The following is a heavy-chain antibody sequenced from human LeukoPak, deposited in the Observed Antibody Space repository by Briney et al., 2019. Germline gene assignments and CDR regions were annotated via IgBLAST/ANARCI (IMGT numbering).Heavy chain of an antibody. V-gene: IGHV3-23*01. J-gene: IGHJ4*02. D-gene: IGHD4-17*01. Sequence: TGGSLRLSCAASGFTFSSYAMSWVRQAPGKGLEWVSAISGSGGSTYYADSVKGRFTISRDNSKNPLYLQMNSLRAEDTAVYYCAKGVYGDYASRWGQGTLVTVSS. CDR3: AKGVYGDYASR. CDR2: ISGSGGST. CDR1: GFTFSSYA.